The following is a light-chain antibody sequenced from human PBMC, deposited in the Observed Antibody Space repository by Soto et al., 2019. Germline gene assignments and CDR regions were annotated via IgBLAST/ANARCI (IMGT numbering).Light chain of an antibody. Sequence: EIVMTQSPATLSVSPGERATLSCRASQSVSSNLAWYQQKPGQAPKLLIYGASTRATGIPDRFSGSGSGTDFSLTISSLEAEDFAVYYCQQYGSSPRTFGQGTKVDIK. V-gene: IGKV3-20*01. J-gene: IGKJ1*01. CDR1: QSVSSN. CDR2: GAS. CDR3: QQYGSSPRT.